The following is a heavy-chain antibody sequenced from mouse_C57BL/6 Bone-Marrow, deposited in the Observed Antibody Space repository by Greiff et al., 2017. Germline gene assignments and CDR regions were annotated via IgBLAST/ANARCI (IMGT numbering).Heavy chain of an antibody. CDR1: GYTFTRYW. D-gene: IGHD1-1*01. CDR2: IDPNSGGT. CDR3: ARIDYYSSSYARDY. V-gene: IGHV1-72*01. Sequence: VQLKQPGAELVKPGASVKLSCKASGYTFTRYWMHWVTQRPGRGLEWIGRIDPNSGGTKYNEKFKSKATLTVDKPSSTAYMQLSSLTSEDYAVDYCARIDYYSSSYARDYWGQGTSVTVSS. J-gene: IGHJ4*01.